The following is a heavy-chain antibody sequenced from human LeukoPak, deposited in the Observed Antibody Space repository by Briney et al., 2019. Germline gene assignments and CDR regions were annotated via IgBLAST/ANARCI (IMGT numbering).Heavy chain of an antibody. Sequence: SETLSLTCTVSNGSLNNYYWSWIRQPPGKGLEWIGYIHYTGSTTYNPSLKSRVTMSVDTSKNRFSLKLTSPTAADTAIYYCARDTMDANMYKVYYYYMDVWGKGTTVTVYS. V-gene: IGHV4-59*01. J-gene: IGHJ6*03. D-gene: IGHD1-14*01. CDR3: ARDTMDANMYKVYYYYMDV. CDR1: NGSLNNYY. CDR2: IHYTGST.